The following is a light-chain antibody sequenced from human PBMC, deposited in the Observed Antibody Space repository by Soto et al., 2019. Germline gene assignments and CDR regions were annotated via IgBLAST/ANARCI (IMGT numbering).Light chain of an antibody. Sequence: QSALTQPPSASGSPGQSVTISCTGTYSDIGVYDFVSWYQQHPGKAPKLLIYGNSNRPSGVPDRFSGSKSGTSASLAINGLQAEDEAHYYCQSYDNSLSGSWVFGGGTKLTVL. J-gene: IGLJ3*02. V-gene: IGLV2-8*01. CDR3: QSYDNSLSGSWV. CDR1: YSDIGVYDF. CDR2: GNS.